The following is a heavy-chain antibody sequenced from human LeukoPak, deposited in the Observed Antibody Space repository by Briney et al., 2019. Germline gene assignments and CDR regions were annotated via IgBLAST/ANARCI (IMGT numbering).Heavy chain of an antibody. D-gene: IGHD3-10*01. CDR1: GFTFSDYG. Sequence: GRSLRLSCAASGFTFSDYGMHWVRQAPGKGLEWVAVISWDGTAQHYVDSVKGRFTISRDNSKNTLYLQTTGLRAEDTAVYYCAKEKDYHVSGSYDFWGQGTLVTVSS. J-gene: IGHJ4*02. CDR3: AKEKDYHVSGSYDF. V-gene: IGHV3-30*18. CDR2: ISWDGTAQ.